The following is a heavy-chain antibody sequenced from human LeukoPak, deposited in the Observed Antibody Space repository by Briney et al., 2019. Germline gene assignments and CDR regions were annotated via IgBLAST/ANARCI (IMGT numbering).Heavy chain of an antibody. CDR2: ISSSSSYI. CDR3: ARELVTSSY. D-gene: IGHD4-23*01. Sequence: GGSLRLSCAASGVTFSSYEMKWVRHAPGKGLEWVSSISSSSSYIYYADAVKGRFTITGDNAKDSQYLQMNSLRAEDTAVYYCARELVTSSYWGQGTLVTVSS. V-gene: IGHV3-21*01. J-gene: IGHJ4*02. CDR1: GVTFSSYE.